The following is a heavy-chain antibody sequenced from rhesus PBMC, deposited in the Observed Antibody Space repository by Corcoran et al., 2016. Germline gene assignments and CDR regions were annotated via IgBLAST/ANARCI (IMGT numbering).Heavy chain of an antibody. CDR2: TYGNSAST. J-gene: IGHJ5-1*01. CDR3: ATDSGYSSGYNRFDV. V-gene: IGHV4S9*01. Sequence: QVQLQESGPGLVKPSETLSLTCAVSGGSISDSYYWSWIRQLPGKGLEGIGNTYGNSASTNYKPAHKSRVTISKDTSKNHFFLKVSSVTAADTAIYYCATDSGYSSGYNRFDVWGAGVLVTVSS. D-gene: IGHD5-24*01. CDR1: GGSISDSYY.